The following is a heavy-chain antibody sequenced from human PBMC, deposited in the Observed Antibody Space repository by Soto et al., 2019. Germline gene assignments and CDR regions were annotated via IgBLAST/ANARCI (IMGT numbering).Heavy chain of an antibody. CDR2: ISWNSGSI. D-gene: IGHD4-17*01. Sequence: GGSLRLSCAASGFTFDDYAMHWVRQAPGKGLEWVSGISWNSGSIGYADSVKGRFTISRDNAKNSLYLQMNSLRAEDTALYYCAKGYGEGVNYYYYMDVWGKGTTVTVSS. CDR3: AKGYGEGVNYYYYMDV. V-gene: IGHV3-9*01. CDR1: GFTFDDYA. J-gene: IGHJ6*03.